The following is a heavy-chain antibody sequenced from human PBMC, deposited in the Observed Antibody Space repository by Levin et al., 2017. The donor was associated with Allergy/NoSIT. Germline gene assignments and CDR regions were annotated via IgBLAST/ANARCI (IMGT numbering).Heavy chain of an antibody. Sequence: GESLKISCAASGFTFSNYGMNWVRQTPGRGLEWVSYISSSGTTIVYADSVKGRFTISRDNARTSLYLQMNSLRAEDAAVYYCARGGAARPDYWGQGSLVTVSS. V-gene: IGHV3-48*01. CDR3: ARGGAARPDY. CDR2: ISSSGTTI. J-gene: IGHJ4*02. CDR1: GFTFSNYG. D-gene: IGHD6-6*01.